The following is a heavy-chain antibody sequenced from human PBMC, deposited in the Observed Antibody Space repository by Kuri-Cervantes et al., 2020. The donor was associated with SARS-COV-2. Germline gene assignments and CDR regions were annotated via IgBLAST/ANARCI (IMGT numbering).Heavy chain of an antibody. Sequence: GGSLRLSCEVSGFLFSASAIHWVRQGSGKGLEWVGRVRGKANNYATAYAASVKGRFTISRDDSKNTLYLQMNSLKTEDTAVYYCTTAGSYWGQGTLVTVSS. CDR3: TTAGSY. CDR2: VRGKANNYAT. J-gene: IGHJ4*02. D-gene: IGHD6-13*01. V-gene: IGHV3-73*01. CDR1: GFLFSASA.